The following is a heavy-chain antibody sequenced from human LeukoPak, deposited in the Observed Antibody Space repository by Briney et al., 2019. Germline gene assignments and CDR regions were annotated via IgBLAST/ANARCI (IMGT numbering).Heavy chain of an antibody. CDR1: GFPFSSYW. V-gene: IGHV3-7*01. CDR3: ARLTGTTGFDY. CDR2: IKQDGSDK. Sequence: GGSLRLSCAASGFPFSSYWMSWVRQAPGKGLEWVANIKQDGSDKYYVNSVKGRFTISRDNAKNSLYLQLNSLRADDTAVYYCARLTGTTGFDYWGQGTLVTVSS. J-gene: IGHJ4*02. D-gene: IGHD1-1*01.